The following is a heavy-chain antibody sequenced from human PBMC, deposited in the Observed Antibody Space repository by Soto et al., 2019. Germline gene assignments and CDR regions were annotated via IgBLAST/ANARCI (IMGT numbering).Heavy chain of an antibody. Sequence: GGSLRLSCAASGFRFSDYCMSWIRQAPGKGLEWISYIDSSGGYTNYADSVKGRFTISRDNAKNSLYLQVSSLRAEDTAIYYCARDLRRNSGSYFDYWGQGTPVTVSS. J-gene: IGHJ4*02. CDR3: ARDLRRNSGSYFDY. CDR2: IDSSGGYT. D-gene: IGHD1-26*01. V-gene: IGHV3-11*05. CDR1: GFRFSDYC.